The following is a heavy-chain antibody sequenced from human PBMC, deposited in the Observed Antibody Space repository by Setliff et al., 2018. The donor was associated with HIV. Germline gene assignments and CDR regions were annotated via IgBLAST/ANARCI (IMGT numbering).Heavy chain of an antibody. CDR3: SSEAADGRIGW. D-gene: IGHD6-25*01. CDR1: GYSFTSYW. J-gene: IGHJ4*02. V-gene: IGHV5-51*01. CDR2: IYPGDSGDSDI. Sequence: GESLKISCKTSGYSFTSYWIAWVRQMPGKGLECMGIIYPGDSGDSDIRYSPSFQGQVTISADKSISTAFLQWSSLKASDTAMYYCSSEAADGRIGWWGQGTLVTVSS.